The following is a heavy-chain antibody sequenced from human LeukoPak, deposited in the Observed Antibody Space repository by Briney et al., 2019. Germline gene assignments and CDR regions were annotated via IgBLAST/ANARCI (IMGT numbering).Heavy chain of an antibody. D-gene: IGHD6-19*01. V-gene: IGHV4-59*01. CDR1: GGSISSYY. CDR2: IYYSGST. Sequence: PSETLSLTCTDSGGSISSYYWSWIRQPPGKGLEWIGYIYYSGSTNYNPSLKSRVTISVDTSKNQFSLKLSSVTAADTAVYYCARATYSSGWDYWGQGTLVTVSS. CDR3: ARATYSSGWDY. J-gene: IGHJ4*02.